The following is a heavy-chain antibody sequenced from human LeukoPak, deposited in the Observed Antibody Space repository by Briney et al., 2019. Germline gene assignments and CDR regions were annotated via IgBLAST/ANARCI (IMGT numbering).Heavy chain of an antibody. V-gene: IGHV3-53*01. J-gene: IGHJ6*04. D-gene: IGHD3-9*01. CDR2: IYSGGST. CDR3: AVPQSYDIWYGMDV. CDR1: GFTVSSNY. Sequence: PGGSLRLSCAASGFTVSSNYMNWVRQAPGKGLEWVSVIYSGGSTYYADSVKGRFTISRDNSKNTLLLQMNSLRAEDTAVYCCAVPQSYDIWYGMDVWGKGTTVTVSS.